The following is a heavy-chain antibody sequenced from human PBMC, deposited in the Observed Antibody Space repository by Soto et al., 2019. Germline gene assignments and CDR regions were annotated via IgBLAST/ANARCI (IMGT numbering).Heavy chain of an antibody. CDR3: ARTEAPGNFDY. J-gene: IGHJ4*02. CDR2: IYYSGST. V-gene: IGHV4-30-4*01. Sequence: SETLSLTCTVSGGSISSGDYYWSWIRQTPGKGLEWIGYIYYSGSTYYNPSLKSRVTISVDTSKNQFSLKLSSVTAADTAVYYCARTEAPGNFDYWGQGTLVTVSS. CDR1: GGSISSGDYY. D-gene: IGHD3-10*01.